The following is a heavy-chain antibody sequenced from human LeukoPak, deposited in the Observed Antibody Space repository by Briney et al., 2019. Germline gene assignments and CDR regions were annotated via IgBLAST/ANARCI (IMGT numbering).Heavy chain of an antibody. CDR3: ARDLVPKYSSGWLASGY. CDR2: ISAYNGNT. J-gene: IGHJ4*02. Sequence: GASVKVSCKASGYTFTSYGISWVRQAPGQGLEWMGWISAYNGNTNYAQELQGRVTMTTDTSTSTAYMELRSLRSDDTAVYYCARDLVPKYSSGWLASGYWGQGTLVTVSS. CDR1: GYTFTSYG. D-gene: IGHD6-19*01. V-gene: IGHV1-18*04.